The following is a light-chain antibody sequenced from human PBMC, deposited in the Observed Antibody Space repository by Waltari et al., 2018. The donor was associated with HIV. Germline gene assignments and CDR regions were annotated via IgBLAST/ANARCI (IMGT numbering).Light chain of an antibody. CDR2: DTS. J-gene: IGKJ3*01. CDR3: LQSFITPLT. Sequence: DIQMTQSPSPLSASVGDRVTITCRASQNIDNFLSWYQQKPGKAPRLLIYDTSDVQSGVPSRFSGSGSGTDFTLTISSLQPEDFATYFCLQSFITPLTFGPGTKVDVK. CDR1: QNIDNF. V-gene: IGKV1-39*01.